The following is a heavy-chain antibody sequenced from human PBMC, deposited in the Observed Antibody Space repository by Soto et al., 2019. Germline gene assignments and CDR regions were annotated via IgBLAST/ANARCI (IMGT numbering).Heavy chain of an antibody. CDR1: GGSFSAYY. Sequence: PSETLSLTCAVYGGSFSAYYWSWIRQPPGEGLEWLGYVYSTGSTYYNPSLKSRISMSVDTSKNQFSLILSSVSAADTAVYYCARDAIRGSAAMKTYWGLGTLVTVSS. V-gene: IGHV4-4*08. J-gene: IGHJ4*02. CDR2: VYSTGST. CDR3: ARDAIRGSAAMKTY.